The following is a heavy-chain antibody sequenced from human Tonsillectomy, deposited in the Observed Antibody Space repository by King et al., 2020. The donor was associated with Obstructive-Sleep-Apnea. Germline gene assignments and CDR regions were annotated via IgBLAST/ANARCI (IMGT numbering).Heavy chain of an antibody. D-gene: IGHD5-24*01. Sequence: QLVQSGAEVKKTGSSVKVSCKASGYTFTYRYLHWVRQAPGQALEWMGWITPFNGNTNYAQKFQDRVTITRDRSMSTAYMELSSLRSEDTAMYYCARSHIDRGGPPLVWNGMDVWGQGTTVTVSS. J-gene: IGHJ6*02. CDR2: ITPFNGNT. V-gene: IGHV1-45*02. CDR3: ARSHIDRGGPPLVWNGMDV. CDR1: GYTFTYRY.